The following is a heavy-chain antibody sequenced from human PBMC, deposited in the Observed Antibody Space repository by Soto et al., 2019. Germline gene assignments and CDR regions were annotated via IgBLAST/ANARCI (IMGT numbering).Heavy chain of an antibody. CDR1: GFTFSSYA. Sequence: GGSLRLSCAASGFTFSSYAMSWVRQAPGKGLEWVSAISGSGGSTYYADSVKGRFTISRDNSKNTLYLQMNSLRAEDTAVYYCAKGGYSSSWTQYYFDYWGQGTLVTVSP. D-gene: IGHD6-13*01. CDR3: AKGGYSSSWTQYYFDY. CDR2: ISGSGGST. V-gene: IGHV3-23*01. J-gene: IGHJ4*02.